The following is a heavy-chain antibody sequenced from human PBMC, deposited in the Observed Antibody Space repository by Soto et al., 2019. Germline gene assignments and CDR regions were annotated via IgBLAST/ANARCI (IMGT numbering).Heavy chain of an antibody. V-gene: IGHV3-53*02. CDR2: IYSGGST. D-gene: IGHD6-6*01. Sequence: EVQLVETGGGLIQPGGSLRLSCAASGFSVSTNYMTWVRQAPGKGLEWVSVIYSGGSTYYADSVKGRFTISRASSKNTLYLQMNSLRADDTAVYYCTGGGPSSSRPAYWGQGTLVTVSS. CDR1: GFSVSTNY. CDR3: TGGGPSSSRPAY. J-gene: IGHJ4*02.